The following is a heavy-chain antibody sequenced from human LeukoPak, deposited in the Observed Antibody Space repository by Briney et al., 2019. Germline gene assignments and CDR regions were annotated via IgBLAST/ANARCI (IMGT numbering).Heavy chain of an antibody. J-gene: IGHJ4*02. CDR1: GFTFSSYS. D-gene: IGHD4/OR15-4a*01. Sequence: GGSLRLSCAASGFTFSSYSMNWVRQAPGKGLEWVSSISSSSSYIYYADSVKGRFTVSRDNAKNSLYLQMNSLRAEDTAVYYCARRAGAYSHPYDYWGQGTLVTVSS. V-gene: IGHV3-21*04. CDR2: ISSSSSYI. CDR3: ARRAGAYSHPYDY.